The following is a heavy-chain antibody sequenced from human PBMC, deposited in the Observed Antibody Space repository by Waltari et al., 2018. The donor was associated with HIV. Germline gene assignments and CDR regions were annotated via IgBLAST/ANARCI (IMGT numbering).Heavy chain of an antibody. J-gene: IGHJ2*01. CDR3: ARHWMITFGGVPRGYFDL. Sequence: QLQLQESGPGLVKPSETLSLTCTVSGGSISSSSYYLGWIRQPPGKGLEWIGSIYYSGSTYYNPSLKSRVTISVDTSKNQFSLKLSSVTAADTAVYYCARHWMITFGGVPRGYFDLWGRGTLVTVSS. CDR1: GGSISSSSYY. CDR2: IYYSGST. D-gene: IGHD3-16*01. V-gene: IGHV4-39*01.